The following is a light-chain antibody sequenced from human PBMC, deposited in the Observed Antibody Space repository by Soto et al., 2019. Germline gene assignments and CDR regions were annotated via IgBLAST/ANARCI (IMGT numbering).Light chain of an antibody. Sequence: DIVMTQSPLSLPVTPGEPASISCRSSQSLLHSNGYNYLDWYLQKAGQSPQLLIYLGSNRASGVHDRFSGSGSGTDFTLKISRVEAEDVGVYYCMQALQAPLTFGKGTKVDI. CDR3: MQALQAPLT. V-gene: IGKV2-28*01. CDR1: QSLLHSNGYNY. CDR2: LGS. J-gene: IGKJ1*01.